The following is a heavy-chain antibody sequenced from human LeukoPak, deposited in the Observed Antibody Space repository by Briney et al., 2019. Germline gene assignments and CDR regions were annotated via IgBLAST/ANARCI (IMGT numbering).Heavy chain of an antibody. CDR2: TYYRSKWYN. D-gene: IGHD5-24*01. CDR1: GDSVSSNSAA. CDR3: ARDGDHPEMATAYYFDY. J-gene: IGHJ4*02. V-gene: IGHV6-1*01. Sequence: SQTLSLTCAISGDSVSSNSAAWNWIRQSPSRGLEWLGRTYYRSKWYNDYAVSVKSRITINPDTSKNQFSLQLNSVTPEDTAVYYCARDGDHPEMATAYYFDYWGQGTLVTVSS.